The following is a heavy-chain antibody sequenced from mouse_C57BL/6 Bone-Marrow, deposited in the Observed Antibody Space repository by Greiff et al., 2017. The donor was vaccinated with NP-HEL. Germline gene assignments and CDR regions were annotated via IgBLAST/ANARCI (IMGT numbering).Heavy chain of an antibody. V-gene: IGHV1-53*01. D-gene: IGHD1-1*01. CDR2: INPSNGGT. J-gene: IGHJ3*01. Sequence: QVQLQQPGTELVKPGASVKLSCKASGYTFTSSWMHWVKQRPGQGLEWIGNINPSNGGTNYNEKFKSKATLTVDKSSSTAYMQLSSLTSEDSAVYYCARGDYGSSYAWFAYWGQGTLVTVSA. CDR1: GYTFTSSW. CDR3: ARGDYGSSYAWFAY.